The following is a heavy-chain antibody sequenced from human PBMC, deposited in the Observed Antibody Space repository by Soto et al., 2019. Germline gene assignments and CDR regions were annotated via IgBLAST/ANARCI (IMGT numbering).Heavy chain of an antibody. J-gene: IGHJ6*02. CDR1: GFTFSSYA. D-gene: IGHD2-2*01. V-gene: IGHV3-30-3*01. CDR3: ARDLTAYCSSTSCYAEYSLYYYYGMDV. Sequence: GGSLRLSCAASGFTFSSYAMHWVRQAPGKGLEWVAVISYDGSNKYYADSVKGRFTISRDNSKNTLYLQMNSLRAEDTAVYYCARDLTAYCSSTSCYAEYSLYYYYGMDVWGQGTTVTVSS. CDR2: ISYDGSNK.